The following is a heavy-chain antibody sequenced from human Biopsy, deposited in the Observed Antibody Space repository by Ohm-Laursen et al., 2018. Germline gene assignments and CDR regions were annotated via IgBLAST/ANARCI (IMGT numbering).Heavy chain of an antibody. J-gene: IGHJ6*02. V-gene: IGHV4-59*01. CDR2: IYYSGST. D-gene: IGHD2/OR15-2a*01. CDR3: ARATNSTGWPYYYFYGMDV. Sequence: TLSLTCTVSGGSISSDYWSWIRQTPGKGLEWIGYIYYSGSTNYNPSLKSRVTISVDASKNQFSLRLNSVTAADTAVYYCARATNSTGWPYYYFYGMDVWGQGTTVTVSS. CDR1: GGSISSDY.